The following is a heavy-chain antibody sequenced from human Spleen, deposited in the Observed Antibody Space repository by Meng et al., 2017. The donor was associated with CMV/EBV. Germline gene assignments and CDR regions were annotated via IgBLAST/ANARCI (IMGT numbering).Heavy chain of an antibody. V-gene: IGHV6-1*01. CDR2: TYYTSKWLN. Sequence: DSVSSNTAAWNWIKQSASRGREWLGRTYYTSKWLNDYAETVRVRILIHPYTSKNQFYLKLKSVTPEDAAVYYCARESTLLPYNWFDPWGQGILVTVSS. CDR1: DSVSSNTAA. J-gene: IGHJ5*02. CDR3: ARESTLLPYNWFDP.